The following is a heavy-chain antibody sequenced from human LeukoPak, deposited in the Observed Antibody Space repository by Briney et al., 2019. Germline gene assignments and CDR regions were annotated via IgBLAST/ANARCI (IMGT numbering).Heavy chain of an antibody. V-gene: IGHV3-23*01. Sequence: GGSLRLSCAASGFTFSNSAMSRVRQAPGKGLEWVSALSSSGDSTYYADSVEGRFTVSRDSSQNTLYLQMNSLRAEDTAVYYCAKCVLGVAGHRYWGQGTLVTVSS. CDR1: GFTFSNSA. J-gene: IGHJ4*02. CDR3: AKCVLGVAGHRY. CDR2: LSSSGDST. D-gene: IGHD3-3*01.